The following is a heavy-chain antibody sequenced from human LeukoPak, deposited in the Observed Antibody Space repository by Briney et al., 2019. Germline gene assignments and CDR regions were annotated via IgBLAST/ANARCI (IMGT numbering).Heavy chain of an antibody. Sequence: AGGSLRLSCAASGFTFSSYSMNWVRQAPGKGLEWVSSISSSGSYIYYADSVKGRFTISRDNAKNSLYLQMNSLRAEDTAVYYCARAELNIVVVPAATPDNWFDPWGQGTLVTVSS. V-gene: IGHV3-21*01. CDR3: ARAELNIVVVPAATPDNWFDP. CDR2: ISSSGSYI. CDR1: GFTFSSYS. J-gene: IGHJ5*02. D-gene: IGHD2-2*01.